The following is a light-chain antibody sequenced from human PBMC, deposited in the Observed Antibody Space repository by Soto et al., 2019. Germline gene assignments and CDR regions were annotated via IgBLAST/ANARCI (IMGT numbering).Light chain of an antibody. J-gene: IGKJ1*01. CDR1: QAISNN. CDR3: QQANDWPPT. V-gene: IGKV3-15*01. CDR2: DAS. Sequence: RVMQQSPVTLSVSPGERVTLSCRASQAISNNLAWYQQKPGQAPRLLIFDASTRATGIPARFSGSGSGTEFTLTISSLQSEDFAVYYCQQANDWPPTFGQGTRV.